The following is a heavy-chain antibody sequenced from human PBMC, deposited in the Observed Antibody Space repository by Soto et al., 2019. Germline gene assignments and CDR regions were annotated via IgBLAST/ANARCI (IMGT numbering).Heavy chain of an antibody. CDR3: AEDLGFSGYDFDGYFDL. D-gene: IGHD3-22*01. J-gene: IGHJ2*01. CDR2: ISGRGHMT. Sequence: EMQLLESGGRLVPPGGSLRLSCAASGFNFRSYAMNWVRQVPGKGLDWVSGISGRGHMTFYADSVKGRFTISRDNSKTTVFLQMNSLRPEDTAIYYCAEDLGFSGYDFDGYFDLWGRGTLVTVSS. V-gene: IGHV3-23*01. CDR1: GFNFRSYA.